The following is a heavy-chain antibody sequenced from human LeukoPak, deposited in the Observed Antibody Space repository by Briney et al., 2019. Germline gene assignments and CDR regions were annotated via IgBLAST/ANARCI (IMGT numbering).Heavy chain of an antibody. CDR1: GGSFSGYY. D-gene: IGHD3-10*01. J-gene: IGHJ4*02. Sequence: PSETLSLTCAVYGGSFSGYYWSWIRQPPGKGLEWIGEINHSGSTNYNPSLKSRVTISVDTSKNQFSLKLSSVTAADTAVYYCARPRGSGSYYTETPYYFDYWGQGTLVTVSS. V-gene: IGHV4-34*01. CDR3: ARPRGSGSYYTETPYYFDY. CDR2: INHSGST.